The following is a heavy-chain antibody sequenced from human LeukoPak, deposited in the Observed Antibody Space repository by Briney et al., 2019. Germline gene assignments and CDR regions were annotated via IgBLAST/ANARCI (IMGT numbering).Heavy chain of an antibody. Sequence: PGGSLRLSCAASGFTFSSYSMNWVRQAPGKGLEWVSSISSSSSYIYYADSVKGRFTISRDNAKNSLFLQMNSLRAEDTAVYYCAELGITMIGGVWGKGTTVTISS. CDR2: ISSSSSYI. CDR1: GFTFSSYS. D-gene: IGHD3-10*02. CDR3: AELGITMIGGV. V-gene: IGHV3-21*01. J-gene: IGHJ6*04.